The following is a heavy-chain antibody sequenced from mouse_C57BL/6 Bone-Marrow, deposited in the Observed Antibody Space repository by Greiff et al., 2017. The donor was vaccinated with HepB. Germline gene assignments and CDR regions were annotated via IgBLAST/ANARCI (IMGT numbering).Heavy chain of an antibody. D-gene: IGHD1-1*01. CDR2: INPNNGGT. V-gene: IGHV1-26*01. CDR3: ASPYYYGSSPPFDY. Sequence: EVKLQQSGPELVKPGASVKISCKASGYTFTDYYMNWVKQSHGKSLEWIGDINPNNGGTSYNQKFKGKATLTVDKSSSTAYMELRSLTSEDSAVYYCASPYYYGSSPPFDYWGQGTTLTVSS. J-gene: IGHJ2*01. CDR1: GYTFTDYY.